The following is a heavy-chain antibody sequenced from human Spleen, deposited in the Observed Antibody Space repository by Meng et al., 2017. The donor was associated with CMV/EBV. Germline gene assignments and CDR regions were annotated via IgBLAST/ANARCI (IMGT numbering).Heavy chain of an antibody. J-gene: IGHJ4*02. CDR2: VFFNGDA. Sequence: GSLRLSCTVSGVSISRSNYFWGWIRQPPGKGLEWIGSVFFNGDAYYNESLQSRVTISVDTSKNQFSLKLSSVTAADTAIYYCARGHSGSWPNFDYWGQGTLVTVSS. CDR1: GVSISRSNYF. CDR3: ARGHSGSWPNFDY. D-gene: IGHD6-13*01. V-gene: IGHV4-39*07.